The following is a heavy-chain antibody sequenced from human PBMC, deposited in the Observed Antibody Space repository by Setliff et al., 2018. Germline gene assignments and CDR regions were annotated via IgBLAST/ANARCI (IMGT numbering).Heavy chain of an antibody. V-gene: IGHV4-39*01. CDR3: ARMTGFQYIDV. CDR2: IYYSGST. D-gene: IGHD3-3*01. J-gene: IGHJ6*03. Sequence: SETLSLTCTVSGGSVSDSTYYRGWVRQPPGKGLEWIGSIYYSGSTYYNPSLRSRVTISVDTSKNQFSLNVNSVIAADTAVYYCARMTGFQYIDVWGKGTTVTVSS. CDR1: GGSVSDSTYY.